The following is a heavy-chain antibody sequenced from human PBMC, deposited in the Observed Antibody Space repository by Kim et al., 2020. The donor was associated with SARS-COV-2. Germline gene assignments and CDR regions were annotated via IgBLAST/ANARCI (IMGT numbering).Heavy chain of an antibody. Sequence: GGSLRLSCVASGFTFDTYAMSWVRQAPGKGLEWVSVISGNGVNKFYADSVRARLTVSRDNSKNTLYRQMNSLRDEDTALNYCAEVVVMDGYHYYYSYGM. V-gene: IGHV3-23*01. D-gene: IGHD3-22*01. CDR1: GFTFDTYA. CDR2: ISGNGVNK. J-gene: IGHJ6*01. CDR3: AEVVVMDGYHYYYSYGM.